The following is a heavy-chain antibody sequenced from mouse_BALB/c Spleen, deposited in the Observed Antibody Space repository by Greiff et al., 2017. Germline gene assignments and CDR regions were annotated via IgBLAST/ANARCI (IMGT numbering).Heavy chain of an antibody. V-gene: IGHV1-14*01. CDR1: GYTFTSYV. CDR3: AREGMYGNYVAFFAY. J-gene: IGHJ3*01. Sequence: VQLQQSGPELVKPGASVKMSCKASGYTFTSYVMHWVKQKPGQGLEWIGYINPYNDGTKYNEKFKGKATLTSDKSSSTAYMELSSLTSEDSAVYYCAREGMYGNYVAFFAYWGQGTLVTVSA. D-gene: IGHD2-10*02. CDR2: INPYNDGT.